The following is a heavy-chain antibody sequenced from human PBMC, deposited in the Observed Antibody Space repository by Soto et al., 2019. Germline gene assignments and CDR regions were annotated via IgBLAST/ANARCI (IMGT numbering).Heavy chain of an antibody. CDR1: GFTFNTYP. Sequence: QVQLVESGGGVVQPGRSLRLSCGASGFTFNTYPMHWVRQAPGKGLEWVAVISYDGNNKYYTDSVKGRFTISRDNSKNTMFLQMNSLRAEDTAVYYCATAATRLPYWGQGTLVIVSS. CDR3: ATAATRLPY. J-gene: IGHJ4*02. CDR2: ISYDGNNK. V-gene: IGHV3-30-3*01. D-gene: IGHD6-6*01.